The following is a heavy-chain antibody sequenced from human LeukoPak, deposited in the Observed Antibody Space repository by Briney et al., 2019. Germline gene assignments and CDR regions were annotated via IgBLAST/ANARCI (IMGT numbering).Heavy chain of an antibody. CDR3: ASLLTVSSSGRDY. CDR1: GGSISSYY. V-gene: IGHV4-59*08. J-gene: IGHJ4*02. D-gene: IGHD6-6*01. CDR2: VYHTGST. Sequence: SETLSLTCAVSGGSISSYYWSWIRQPPGKGLEYIGYVYHTGSTNYNPSLKSRVTISLDTSENQFSLKLTSVTAADTAVYYCASLLTVSSSGRDYWGQGTLVTASS.